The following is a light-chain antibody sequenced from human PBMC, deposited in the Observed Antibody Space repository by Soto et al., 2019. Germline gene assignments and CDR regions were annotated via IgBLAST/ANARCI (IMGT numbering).Light chain of an antibody. CDR1: QSISSW. CDR2: KAS. V-gene: IGKV1-5*03. CDR3: QQYNSYSWT. J-gene: IGKJ1*01. Sequence: DIQMTQSPSTLSASVGDRVTITCRASQSISSWLAWYQQKPGKAPKLLIYKASSLESGVPSRFSGSGSGTEFTLTISSLQPDDFATDDGQQYNSYSWTFGQGTKVEIK.